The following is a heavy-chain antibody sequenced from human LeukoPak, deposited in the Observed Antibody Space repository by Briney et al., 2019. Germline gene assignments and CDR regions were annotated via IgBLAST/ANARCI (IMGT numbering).Heavy chain of an antibody. D-gene: IGHD3-3*01. CDR2: ISYDGSNK. Sequence: GGSLRLSCAASGFIFSSYAMHWVRQAPGKGLEWVAVISYDGSNKDYADSVKGRFTISRDNSKNTLYLQMNSLRAEDTAVYYCARERTIFGVVTNAGMDVWGQGTTVTVSS. J-gene: IGHJ6*02. CDR1: GFIFSSYA. V-gene: IGHV3-30-3*01. CDR3: ARERTIFGVVTNAGMDV.